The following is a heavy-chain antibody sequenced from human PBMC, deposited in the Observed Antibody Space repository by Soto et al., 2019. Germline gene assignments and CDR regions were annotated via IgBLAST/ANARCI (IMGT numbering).Heavy chain of an antibody. V-gene: IGHV1-18*01. D-gene: IGHD6-13*01. CDR1: GYTFTSYG. CDR2: ISAYNGNT. CDR3: ARLRGRIAAAGTKFSDY. J-gene: IGHJ4*02. Sequence: ASVKVSCKASGYTFTSYGISWVRQAPGQGLEWMGWISAYNGNTNYAQKLQGRVTMTTDTSTSTAYMELRSLRSDDTAVYYCARLRGRIAAAGTKFSDYWGQGTLVTVSS.